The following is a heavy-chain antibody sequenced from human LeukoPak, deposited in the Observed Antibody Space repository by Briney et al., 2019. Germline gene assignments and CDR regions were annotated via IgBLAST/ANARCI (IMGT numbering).Heavy chain of an antibody. Sequence: PGGSLTLSCAAFGFTVSRFWMSGVPPAPGEGRLCVVNINQGGREKYYMHSVRGRFTISRANAKNSLYLNMNSLRAQDVALYYCACDRYSGSGRWGRGTLVTVSS. CDR1: GFTVSRFW. V-gene: IGHV3-7*05. J-gene: IGHJ2*01. CDR2: INQGGREK. D-gene: IGHD3-10*01. CDR3: ACDRYSGSGR.